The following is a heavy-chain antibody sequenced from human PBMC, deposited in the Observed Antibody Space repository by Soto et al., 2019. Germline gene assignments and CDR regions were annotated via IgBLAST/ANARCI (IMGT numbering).Heavy chain of an antibody. CDR2: IYYSGST. CDR1: GGSISSGGYY. V-gene: IGHV4-31*03. D-gene: IGHD2-2*01. J-gene: IGHJ6*02. CDR3: ARFSCSSTSCSYYYGMDV. Sequence: QVQLQESGPGLVKPSQTLSLTCTVSGGSISSGGYYWSWIRQHPGKGLEWIGYIYYSGSTYYNPSLQSRVTISVDTAKNPFSLKLSSVTAADTAVYYCARFSCSSTSCSYYYGMDVWGQGTTVTVSS.